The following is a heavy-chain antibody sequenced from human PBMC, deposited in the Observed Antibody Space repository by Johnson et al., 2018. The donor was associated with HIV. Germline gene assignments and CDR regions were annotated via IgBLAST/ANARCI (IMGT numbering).Heavy chain of an antibody. Sequence: VQLVESGGGLVQPGGSLRLSCAASGFTFSDHYMDWVRQAPGKGLEWVGRSRNKANSYTTEYAASVKGRFTISRDDSKNSLYLQVNSLKTEDTAVYYCAREPEGWAFDIWGQGTMVTVSS. V-gene: IGHV3-72*01. D-gene: IGHD1-26*01. CDR3: AREPEGWAFDI. CDR2: SRNKANSYTT. CDR1: GFTFSDHY. J-gene: IGHJ3*02.